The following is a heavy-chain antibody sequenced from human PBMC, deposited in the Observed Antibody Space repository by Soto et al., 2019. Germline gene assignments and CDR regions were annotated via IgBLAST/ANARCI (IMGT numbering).Heavy chain of an antibody. V-gene: IGHV3-23*01. Sequence: GGSLRLSCAASGFTFSSYAMSWVRQAPGKGLEWVSAISGSGGSTYYADSVKGRFTISMDNSKNTLYLQMNSLRAEDTAVYYCAKEDRRITIFGVVTENLDYYYMNVWGKGTTVTVSS. CDR1: GFTFSSYA. J-gene: IGHJ6*03. CDR3: AKEDRRITIFGVVTENLDYYYMNV. CDR2: ISGSGGST. D-gene: IGHD3-3*01.